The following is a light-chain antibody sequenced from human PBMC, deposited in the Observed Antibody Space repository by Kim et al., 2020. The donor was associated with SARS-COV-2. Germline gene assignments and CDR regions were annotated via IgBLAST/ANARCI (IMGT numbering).Light chain of an antibody. Sequence: AVVGDRATITCRASQGISNYLAWYQQKPGKVPKLLIYAASTLQSGVPSRFSGSGSGTDYTLTISSLQPEDVGTYYCQQYNSAPCTFGQGSKVDIK. CDR3: QQYNSAPCT. V-gene: IGKV1-27*01. CDR2: AAS. CDR1: QGISNY. J-gene: IGKJ1*01.